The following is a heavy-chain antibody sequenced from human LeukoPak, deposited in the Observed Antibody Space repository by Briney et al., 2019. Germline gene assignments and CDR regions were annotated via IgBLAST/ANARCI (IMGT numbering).Heavy chain of an antibody. CDR1: GFTFSSYE. D-gene: IGHD6-13*01. CDR3: AVIYGSSWP. Sequence: QPGGSLRLSCAASGFTFSSYEMNWVRQAPGKGLEWVANIKQDGSEKYYVDSVKGRFTISRDNAKNSLYLQMNSLRAEDTAVYYCAVIYGSSWPWGQGTLVTVSS. CDR2: IKQDGSEK. J-gene: IGHJ5*02. V-gene: IGHV3-7*02.